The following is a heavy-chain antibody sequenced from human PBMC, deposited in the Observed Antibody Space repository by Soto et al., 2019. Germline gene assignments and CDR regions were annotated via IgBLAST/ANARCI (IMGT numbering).Heavy chain of an antibody. Sequence: GGSLRLSCAASGFTFSSYWMSWVRQAPGKGLEWVANIKQDGSEKYYVDSVKGRFTISRDNAKNSLYLQMNSLRAEDTAVYYCARAGYDYIWGSYNYWGQGTLVTVSS. D-gene: IGHD3-16*01. CDR3: ARAGYDYIWGSYNY. V-gene: IGHV3-7*01. CDR1: GFTFSSYW. CDR2: IKQDGSEK. J-gene: IGHJ4*02.